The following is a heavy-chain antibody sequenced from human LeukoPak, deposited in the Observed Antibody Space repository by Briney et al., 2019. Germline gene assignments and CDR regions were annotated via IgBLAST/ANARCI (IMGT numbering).Heavy chain of an antibody. D-gene: IGHD4-17*01. CDR2: ISSSSSTI. Sequence: GGSLRLSCAASGFTFSSYSMNWVRQAPGKGLEWVSYISSSSSTIYYADSVKGRFTISRDNAKNSLYLQMNSLRAEDTAVYYCARPVTDYGDYWFDPWGQGTLVTVSS. V-gene: IGHV3-48*04. J-gene: IGHJ5*02. CDR1: GFTFSSYS. CDR3: ARPVTDYGDYWFDP.